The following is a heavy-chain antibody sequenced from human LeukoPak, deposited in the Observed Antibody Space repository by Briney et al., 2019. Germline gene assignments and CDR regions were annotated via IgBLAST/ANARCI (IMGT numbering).Heavy chain of an antibody. Sequence: ASVKVSCKASGYTFTDYYMHWVRQAPGRGFEWMGWINPNDGDTNYAQKFQGRVTMTRDTSISTAHMGVSRLRSDDTAVYYCARANFLYCSSSTCLFDYWGQGTLVTVSS. D-gene: IGHD2-2*01. CDR2: INPNDGDT. CDR3: ARANFLYCSSSTCLFDY. V-gene: IGHV1-2*02. J-gene: IGHJ4*02. CDR1: GYTFTDYY.